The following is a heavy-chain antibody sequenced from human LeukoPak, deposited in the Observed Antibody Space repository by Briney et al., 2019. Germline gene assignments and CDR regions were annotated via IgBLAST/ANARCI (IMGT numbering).Heavy chain of an antibody. J-gene: IGHJ4*02. CDR3: AAATTGTTFFDY. Sequence: ASVKVSCKASGYTFTGYYMHWVRQAPGQGLEWMGWINSDSGATNYAQKFQGRVTMTRDTSINTAYMELSSLRSDDTGVYYCAAATTGTTFFDYWGQGTLVTVSS. CDR2: INSDSGAT. D-gene: IGHD1-1*01. V-gene: IGHV1-2*02. CDR1: GYTFTGYY.